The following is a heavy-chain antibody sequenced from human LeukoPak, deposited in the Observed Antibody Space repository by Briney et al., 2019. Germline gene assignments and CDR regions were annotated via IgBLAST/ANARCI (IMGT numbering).Heavy chain of an antibody. V-gene: IGHV3-30*18. CDR1: GFTFSSYG. D-gene: IGHD3-9*01. Sequence: GGSLRLSCAASGFTFSSYGMHWVRQAPGKGLEWVAVISYDGSNKYYADSVKGRFTISRDNSKNTLYLQMNSLRAEDTAVYYCAKDMSIGLTGWGPIDAFDIWGQGTMVTVSS. CDR3: AKDMSIGLTGWGPIDAFDI. J-gene: IGHJ3*02. CDR2: ISYDGSNK.